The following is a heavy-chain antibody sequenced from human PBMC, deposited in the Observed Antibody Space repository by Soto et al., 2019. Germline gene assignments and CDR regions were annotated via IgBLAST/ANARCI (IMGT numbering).Heavy chain of an antibody. CDR3: AKGGSGWPWYYFDY. V-gene: IGHV3-30*18. CDR1: GFTFSSYG. CDR2: ISYDGSNK. J-gene: IGHJ4*02. Sequence: GGSLRLSCAASGFTFSSYGMHWVRQAPGKGLEWVAVISYDGSNKYYADSVKGRFTISRDNSKNTLYLQMNSLRAEDTAVYYCAKGGSGWPWYYFDYWGQGTLVTVSS. D-gene: IGHD6-19*01.